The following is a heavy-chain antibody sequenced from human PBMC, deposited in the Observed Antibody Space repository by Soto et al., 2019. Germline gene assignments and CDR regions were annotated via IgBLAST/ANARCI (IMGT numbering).Heavy chain of an antibody. CDR1: GGSISSGGYS. V-gene: IGHV4-30-2*01. CDR3: ARGNGGDPNDSGMDV. CDR2: IYHSGST. D-gene: IGHD3-16*01. J-gene: IGHJ6*02. Sequence: SETLSLTCAVSGGSISSGGYSWSWIRQPPGKGLEWIGYIYHSGSTYYNPSLKSRVTISVDRSKNQFSLKLSSVAAADTAVYYCARGNGGDPNDSGMDVWAKGPRSPSP.